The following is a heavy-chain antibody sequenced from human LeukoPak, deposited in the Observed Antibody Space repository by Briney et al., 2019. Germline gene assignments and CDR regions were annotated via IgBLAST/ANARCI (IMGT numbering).Heavy chain of an antibody. D-gene: IGHD2-15*01. CDR2: INPNSGGT. CDR3: ARGACSGGSCYGAARGSWRYMDV. CDR1: GYTFTGYY. Sequence: ASVKVSCKASGYTFTGYYMHWVRQAPGQGLEWMGWINPNSGGTNYAQKFQGRVTMTRDTSISTAYMELSRLRSDDTAVYYCARGACSGGSCYGAARGSWRYMDVWGKGTTVTVSS. V-gene: IGHV1-2*02. J-gene: IGHJ6*03.